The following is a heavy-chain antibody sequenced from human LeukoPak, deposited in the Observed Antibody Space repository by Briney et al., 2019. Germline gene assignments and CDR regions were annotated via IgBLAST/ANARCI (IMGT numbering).Heavy chain of an antibody. V-gene: IGHV4-59*08. CDR3: ARHVDSSGYDGFDI. Sequence: SETLSLTCTVFGGSIGTNYWSWIRQPPGKGLEWIGYMYYSGTTNHNPSLKSRATISVDTSKNQFSLKLSSVTAADTAVYYCARHVDSSGYDGFDIWGQGTMVTVSS. J-gene: IGHJ3*02. D-gene: IGHD3-22*01. CDR1: GGSIGTNY. CDR2: MYYSGTT.